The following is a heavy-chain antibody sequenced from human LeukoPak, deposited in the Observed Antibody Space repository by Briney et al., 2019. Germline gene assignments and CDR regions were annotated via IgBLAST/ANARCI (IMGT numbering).Heavy chain of an antibody. D-gene: IGHD2-2*01. CDR1: GFTVSSNY. CDR2: IYSGGST. V-gene: IGHV3-53*01. CDR3: ARAPAGGAFDI. J-gene: IGHJ3*02. Sequence: GGSLRLSCAASGFTVSSNYMSWVRQAPGKGLEWVSVIYSGGSTYYADSVKGRFTISRDNSKNTLYLKMNSLRAEDTAVYYCARAPAGGAFDIWGQGTMVTVSS.